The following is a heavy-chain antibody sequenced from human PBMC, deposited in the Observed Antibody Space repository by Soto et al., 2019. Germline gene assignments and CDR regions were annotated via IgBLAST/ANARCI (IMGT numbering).Heavy chain of an antibody. CDR2: IWYDGSNK. J-gene: IGHJ6*02. CDR3: ARELSHTIFGVVIDINYYYYYGMDV. Sequence: GGSLRLSCAASVFTCSSYGMHWFRQAPGKGLEWVAVIWYDGSNKYYADSVKGRFTISRDNSKNTLYLQVNSLRAEDTAVYYCARELSHTIFGVVIDINYYYYYGMDVWGQGTTVTVSS. D-gene: IGHD3-3*01. V-gene: IGHV3-33*01. CDR1: VFTCSSYG.